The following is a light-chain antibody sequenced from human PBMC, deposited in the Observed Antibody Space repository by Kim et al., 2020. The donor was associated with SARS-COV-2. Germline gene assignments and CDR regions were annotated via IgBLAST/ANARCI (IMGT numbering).Light chain of an antibody. Sequence: LTQSPSASGTPGQRVIISCSGSSSNIGSNYVSWYQQLPGTAPKLLISRNNQRPSGVPDRFSGSKSGTSASLAISGLRSEDEADYYCAAWDDSLSGRVFGGGTQLTVL. CDR1: SSNIGSNY. CDR2: RNN. V-gene: IGLV1-47*01. J-gene: IGLJ3*02. CDR3: AAWDDSLSGRV.